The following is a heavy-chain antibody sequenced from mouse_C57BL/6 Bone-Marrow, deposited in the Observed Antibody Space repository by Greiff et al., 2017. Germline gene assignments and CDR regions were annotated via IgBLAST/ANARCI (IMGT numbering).Heavy chain of an antibody. CDR2: IWRGGST. D-gene: IGHD1-1*01. CDR1: GFSLTSYG. V-gene: IGHV2-5*01. CDR3: AESPLYYGSPFYYAMDY. Sequence: QVQLQESGPGLVQPSQSLSITCTVSGFSLTSYGVHWVRQSPGKGLEWLGVIWRGGSTDYNAAFMSRLSITKDNSKSQVFFKMNSLQADDTAIYYCAESPLYYGSPFYYAMDYWGQGTSVTVSS. J-gene: IGHJ4*01.